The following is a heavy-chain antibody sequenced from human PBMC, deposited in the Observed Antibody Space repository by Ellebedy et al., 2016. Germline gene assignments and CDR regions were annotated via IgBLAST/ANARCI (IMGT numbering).Heavy chain of an antibody. Sequence: GESLKISCAASGFTFSSYAIHWVRQAPGKGLEWVAVISSDGSNKYYADSVKGRFTISRDNSKNTLYLQMNSLRPADTAVYYCAREKVGSLIPRGRGPYYDILTGYYKAVDYWGQGTLVTVSS. J-gene: IGHJ4*01. D-gene: IGHD3-9*01. CDR1: GFTFSSYA. CDR3: AREKVGSLIPRGRGPYYDILTGYYKAVDY. V-gene: IGHV3-30*03. CDR2: ISSDGSNK.